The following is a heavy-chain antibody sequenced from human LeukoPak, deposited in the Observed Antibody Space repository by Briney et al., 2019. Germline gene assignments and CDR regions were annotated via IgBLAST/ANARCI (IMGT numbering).Heavy chain of an antibody. V-gene: IGHV7-4-1*02. CDR3: ARVGPGGGYWGYYFDY. J-gene: IGHJ4*02. CDR2: INTNTGNP. D-gene: IGHD7-27*01. Sequence: ASVKVSCKASGYTFTSYAMNWVRQAPGQGLEWMGWINTNTGNPTYAQGFTGRFVFSLDTSVSTAYLQISSLKAEDTAVYYCARVGPGGGYWGYYFDYWGQGTLVTVSS. CDR1: GYTFTSYA.